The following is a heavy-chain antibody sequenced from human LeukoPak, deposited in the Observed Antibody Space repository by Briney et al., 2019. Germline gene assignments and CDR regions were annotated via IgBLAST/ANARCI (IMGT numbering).Heavy chain of an antibody. V-gene: IGHV4-59*01. D-gene: IGHD3-3*01. J-gene: IGHJ4*02. CDR3: AKSSAYYDPGYFDY. Sequence: PSETLSLTCTVSGGSISSYYWSWIRQPPGKGLEWIGYIYYSGSTNYNPSLKSRVTISVDTSKNQFSLKLSPVTAADTAVYYCAKSSAYYDPGYFDYWGQGTLVTVSS. CDR1: GGSISSYY. CDR2: IYYSGST.